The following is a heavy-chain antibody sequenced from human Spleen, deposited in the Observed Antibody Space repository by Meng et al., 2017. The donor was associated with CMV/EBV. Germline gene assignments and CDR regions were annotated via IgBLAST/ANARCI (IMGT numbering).Heavy chain of an antibody. CDR1: GFTFSSYA. J-gene: IGHJ4*02. Sequence: LMLSCSASGFTFSSYAMSSVRQAPGKGLEWVSVIYSGGISTYYADSVKGRFTISRDNSKNTLYLQMNSLRAEDTAVYYCAKNRGYYDFWGQGTLVTVSS. D-gene: IGHD3-3*01. CDR2: IYSGGIST. CDR3: AKNRGYYDF. V-gene: IGHV3-23*03.